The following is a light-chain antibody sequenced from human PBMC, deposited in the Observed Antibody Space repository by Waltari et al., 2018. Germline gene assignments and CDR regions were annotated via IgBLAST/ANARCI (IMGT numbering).Light chain of an antibody. J-gene: IGLJ3*02. V-gene: IGLV1-44*01. CDR2: SNT. CDR3: AAWDGSLDGPV. CDR1: SSNLGRNT. Sequence: QSALTQPPSASGTPGQRGTISCSRSSSNLGRNTVNWYQHLPGTAPKLLIYSNTQGPSGVPDRFSGSKSGTSASLAINGLQSEDEADYYCAAWDGSLDGPVFGGGTKVTVL.